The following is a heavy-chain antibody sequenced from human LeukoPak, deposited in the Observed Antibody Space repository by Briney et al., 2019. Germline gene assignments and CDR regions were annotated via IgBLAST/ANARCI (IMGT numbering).Heavy chain of an antibody. J-gene: IGHJ5*02. CDR1: GYTFTSYG. CDR3: ARGQYCSGGSCYEAATVWFDP. CDR2: ISAYNGNT. V-gene: IGHV1-18*01. Sequence: ASVKVSCKASGYTFTSYGISWVRQAPGQGLEWMGWISAYNGNTNYAQKLQGRVTMTTDTSTSTAYMELRSLRSDDTAVYYCARGQYCSGGSCYEAATVWFDPWGQGTLVTVSS. D-gene: IGHD2-15*01.